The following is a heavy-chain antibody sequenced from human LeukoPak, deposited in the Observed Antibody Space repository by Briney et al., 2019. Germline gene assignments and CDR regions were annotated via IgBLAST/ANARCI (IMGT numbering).Heavy chain of an antibody. CDR1: GGSISNRNYH. V-gene: IGHV4-39*07. J-gene: IGHJ6*03. D-gene: IGHD2-21*02. CDR3: ARSAYCGGDCSSSYYYYYYMDV. Sequence: SETLSLTCTVSGGSISNRNYHWGWIRQPPGKGLEWIGSICSSGSAYYNPSLKSRVTTSIDTPKNQFSLKLRSVTAADTAMYYCARSAYCGGDCSSSYYYYYYMDVWGKGTAVTVSS. CDR2: ICSSGSA.